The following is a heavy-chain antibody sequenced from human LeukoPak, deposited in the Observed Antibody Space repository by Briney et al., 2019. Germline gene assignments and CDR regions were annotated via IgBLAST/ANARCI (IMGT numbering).Heavy chain of an antibody. CDR2: IYYSGST. CDR3: VRRVRLPAFLY. CDR1: GGSISSYY. Sequence: PSETLSLTCTVSGGSISSYYWSWIRQPPGKGLEWIGYIYYSGSTNYNPSLKSRVTISVDTSKNQFSLKLSSVTAADTAVDYCVRRVRLPAFLYWGQGTLVTVSS. J-gene: IGHJ4*02. V-gene: IGHV4-59*01. D-gene: IGHD2/OR15-2a*01.